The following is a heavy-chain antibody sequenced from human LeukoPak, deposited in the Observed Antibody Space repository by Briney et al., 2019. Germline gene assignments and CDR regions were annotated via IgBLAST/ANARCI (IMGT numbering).Heavy chain of an antibody. J-gene: IGHJ4*02. D-gene: IGHD3-22*01. V-gene: IGHV3-53*01. Sequence: GGSLRLSCAASGFTVSSIYMSWVRQAPGKGLEWVSVIYSGGSTYYADSVKGRFTISRDNSKNTLYLQMNSLRAEDTAVYYCAREGEDYYDSSGYYFDYWGQGTLVTVSS. CDR2: IYSGGST. CDR3: AREGEDYYDSSGYYFDY. CDR1: GFTVSSIY.